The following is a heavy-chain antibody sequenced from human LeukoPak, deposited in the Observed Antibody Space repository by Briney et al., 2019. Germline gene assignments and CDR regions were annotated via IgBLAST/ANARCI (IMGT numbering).Heavy chain of an antibody. CDR3: AKDPASPSYYDILTGYYGY. J-gene: IGHJ4*02. Sequence: GGSLRLSCAASGFTFSNYGMHWVRQAPGKGLEWVAFIRYDGSNKYYADSVKGRFTISRDNSKNTLYLQMNSLRAEDTAVYYCAKDPASPSYYDILTGYYGYWGQGTLVTVSS. V-gene: IGHV3-30*02. CDR1: GFTFSNYG. D-gene: IGHD3-9*01. CDR2: IRYDGSNK.